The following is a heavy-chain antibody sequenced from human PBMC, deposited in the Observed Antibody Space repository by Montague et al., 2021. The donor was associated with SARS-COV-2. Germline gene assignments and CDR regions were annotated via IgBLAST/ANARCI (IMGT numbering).Heavy chain of an antibody. CDR3: ARDDIVLQGVTKGMDV. CDR1: GGSISSSNYY. V-gene: IGHV4-39*07. J-gene: IGHJ6*02. D-gene: IGHD3-10*01. CDR2: TYYSGST. Sequence: SETLSLTCTVSGGSISSSNYYWGWIHQPPGKGLEWIGNTYYSGSTYYNPSLKSRVTISIDTSKNQFSLKLSSVTAADTAVYYCARDDIVLQGVTKGMDVWGQGTTVTVSS.